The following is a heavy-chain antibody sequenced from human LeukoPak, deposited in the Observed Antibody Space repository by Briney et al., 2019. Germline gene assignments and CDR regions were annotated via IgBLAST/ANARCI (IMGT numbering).Heavy chain of an antibody. CDR3: AKHTLVVPQGNWFDP. J-gene: IGHJ5*02. V-gene: IGHV3-9*01. CDR2: ISWNSAMI. Sequence: GGSLRLSCAASGFTFDDYAMHWVRQGPGKGLEWVSGISWNSAMIAYADSVKGRFTISRDNAKNSLYLQMNSLRAEDTAVYYCAKHTLVVPQGNWFDPWGQGTLVTVSS. D-gene: IGHD2-2*01. CDR1: GFTFDDYA.